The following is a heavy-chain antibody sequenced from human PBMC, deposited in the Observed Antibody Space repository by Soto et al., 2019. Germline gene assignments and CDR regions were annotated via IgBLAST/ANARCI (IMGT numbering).Heavy chain of an antibody. D-gene: IGHD3-10*01. J-gene: IGHJ6*02. V-gene: IGHV1-2*04. CDR2: INPNSGGT. Sequence: GASVKVSCKASGYTFTGYYMHWVRQAPGQGLEWMGWINPNSGGTNYAQKFQGWVTMTRDTSISTAYMELSRLRSDDTAVYYCAREEGILWFADPNINGGMDVWGQGTTVTVSS. CDR3: AREEGILWFADPNINGGMDV. CDR1: GYTFTGYY.